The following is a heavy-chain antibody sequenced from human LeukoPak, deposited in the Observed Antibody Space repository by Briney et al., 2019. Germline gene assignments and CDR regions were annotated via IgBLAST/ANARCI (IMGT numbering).Heavy chain of an antibody. V-gene: IGHV3-7*01. D-gene: IGHD2-15*01. CDR1: GFSFTNYW. Sequence: GGSLRLSCAASGFSFTNYWMSWVRQAPGKGLEWVANVKEDGTTKQYVDSVKGRFTISRDNAKNSLYLQMDSLRAEDTAVYYCVYQEVVPNWGKGTRVSVSS. CDR2: VKEDGTTK. J-gene: IGHJ4*03. CDR3: VYQEVVPN.